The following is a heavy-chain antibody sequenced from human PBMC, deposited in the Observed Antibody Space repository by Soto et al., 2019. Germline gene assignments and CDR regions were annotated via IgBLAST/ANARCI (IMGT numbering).Heavy chain of an antibody. CDR3: VRTAREGAVAPHWFDR. D-gene: IGHD2-21*02. J-gene: IGHJ5*02. Sequence: SETLSLTCTVSGASIRSTDYYWSWIRQAPGKGLEWIGYVYYTGSTYYDPSLMSRLTMSVDTSKNQFSLKLTSVTAAETAVYYCVRTAREGAVAPHWFDRWGQGTQVTVSS. CDR1: GASIRSTDYY. V-gene: IGHV4-30-4*01. CDR2: VYYTGST.